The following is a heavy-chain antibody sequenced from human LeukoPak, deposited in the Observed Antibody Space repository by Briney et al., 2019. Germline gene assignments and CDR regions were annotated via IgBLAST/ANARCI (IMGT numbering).Heavy chain of an antibody. J-gene: IGHJ3*02. CDR2: ISWNSGSI. CDR1: GFTFDDYA. Sequence: PGRSLRLSCAASGFTFDDYAMHWVRQAPGKGLEWVSGISWNSGSIGYADSVKGRFTISRDNAKNSLYLQMNSLRAEDTALYYCAKEKRNAFDIWGQGTMVTVSS. D-gene: IGHD5-24*01. CDR3: AKEKRNAFDI. V-gene: IGHV3-9*01.